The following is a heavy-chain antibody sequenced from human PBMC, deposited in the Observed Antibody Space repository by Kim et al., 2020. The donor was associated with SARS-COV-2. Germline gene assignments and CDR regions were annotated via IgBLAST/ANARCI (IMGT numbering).Heavy chain of an antibody. V-gene: IGHV1-2*02. CDR1: GYTFTGYY. D-gene: IGHD2-21*02. Sequence: SVKVSCKASGYTFTGYYMHWVRQAPGQGLEWMGWINPNSGGTNYAQKFQGRVTMTRDTSISTAYMELSRLRSDDTAVYYCARGRSIFGTWPYGGNSGGWFDPWGQGTLVTVSS. CDR3: ARGRSIFGTWPYGGNSGGWFDP. J-gene: IGHJ5*02. CDR2: INPNSGGT.